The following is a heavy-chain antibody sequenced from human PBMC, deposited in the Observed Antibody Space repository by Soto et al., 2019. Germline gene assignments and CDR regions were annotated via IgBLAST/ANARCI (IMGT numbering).Heavy chain of an antibody. V-gene: IGHV1-58*01. CDR1: GSTLTSSA. D-gene: IGHD3-22*01. J-gene: IGHJ4*02. Sequence: SVKVSSKASGSTLTSSAVQWVRQARGQRLEWMGWIVAGSGNTHYAQRLQERVSITRDMSTSTAYLVLSSLRSEDTAVYYCASDAFCYDSSNYYSFDQWRQGTLVTVCS. CDR3: ASDAFCYDSSNYYSFDQ. CDR2: IVAGSGNT.